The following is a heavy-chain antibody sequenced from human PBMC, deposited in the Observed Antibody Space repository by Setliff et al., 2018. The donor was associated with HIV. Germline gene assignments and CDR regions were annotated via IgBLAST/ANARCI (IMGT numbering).Heavy chain of an antibody. Sequence: GGSLRLSCAASGFTFSNSWMNWVRQAPGKGLVWVSRINSDGSSTSYADSVKGRFTISRDNSKYTLYLQMNSLRVEDTAVYYCAKDKGSSGWSAWGQGTLVTVSS. CDR2: INSDGSST. V-gene: IGHV3-74*01. D-gene: IGHD6-19*01. CDR1: GFTFSNSW. CDR3: AKDKGSSGWSA. J-gene: IGHJ5*02.